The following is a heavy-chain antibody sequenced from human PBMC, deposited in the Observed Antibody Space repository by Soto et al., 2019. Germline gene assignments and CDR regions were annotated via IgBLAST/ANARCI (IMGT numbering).Heavy chain of an antibody. Sequence: SQTLSLTCAISGDSVSSNSAAWNWIRQSPSRGLEWLGRTYYRSKWYNDYAVSVKSRITINPDTSKNQFSLQLNSVTPEDTAVYYCARDLVVPAAIVYYGMDVWGQGTTVTSP. CDR1: GDSVSSNSAA. J-gene: IGHJ6*02. CDR2: TYYRSKWYN. V-gene: IGHV6-1*01. CDR3: ARDLVVPAAIVYYGMDV. D-gene: IGHD2-2*01.